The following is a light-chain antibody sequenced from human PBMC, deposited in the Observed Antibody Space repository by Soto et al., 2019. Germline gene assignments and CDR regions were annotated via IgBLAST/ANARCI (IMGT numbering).Light chain of an antibody. Sequence: EIVLTQSPATLSLSPGERATLSCRASQSVSRYLAWYQQKPGQAPRLLIYDASNRATGIPARFSGSGSGTDRTLTISSLEPEDFAVYYCQQRSNWPPTFGGGTKVEIK. CDR3: QQRSNWPPT. J-gene: IGKJ4*01. V-gene: IGKV3-11*01. CDR2: DAS. CDR1: QSVSRY.